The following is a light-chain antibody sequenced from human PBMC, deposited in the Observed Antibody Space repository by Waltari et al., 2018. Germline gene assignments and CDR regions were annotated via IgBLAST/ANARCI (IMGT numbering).Light chain of an antibody. CDR3: MQSLQALWT. J-gene: IGKJ1*01. V-gene: IGKV2-28*01. Sequence: DIVMNQSPASLPVTPGVPASISCRSSQRLLHSNGNNYLDWYLQKPGQSPQLLIYLGSNRASGVPDRFSGSGSGTDFTLKISRVEAEDVGVYYCMQSLQALWTFGPGTKVEIK. CDR1: QRLLHSNGNNY. CDR2: LGS.